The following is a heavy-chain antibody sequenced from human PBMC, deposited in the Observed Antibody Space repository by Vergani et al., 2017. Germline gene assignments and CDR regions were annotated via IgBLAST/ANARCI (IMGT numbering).Heavy chain of an antibody. CDR1: GFTFSSYS. D-gene: IGHD5-18*01. Sequence: EVQLVESGGGLVKPGGSLRLSCAASGFTFSSYSMNWVRQAPGKGLEWVSSISSSSSYIYYADSVKGRFTISRDNAKNSLYLQMNSLRAEDTAVYYCANAYQDTAMVRVLIDYWGQGTLVTVSS. J-gene: IGHJ4*02. CDR2: ISSSSSYI. CDR3: ANAYQDTAMVRVLIDY. V-gene: IGHV3-21*01.